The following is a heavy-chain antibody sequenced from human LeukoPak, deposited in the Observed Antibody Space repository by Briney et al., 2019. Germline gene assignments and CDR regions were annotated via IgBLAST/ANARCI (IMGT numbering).Heavy chain of an antibody. V-gene: IGHV4-34*08. D-gene: IGHD2-21*01. J-gene: IGHJ4*02. CDR1: GFTFSTFD. CDR2: VPDSGAT. Sequence: TGGSLRLSCAAAGFTFSTFDMNWVRQPPGKGLEWIGEVPDSGATKYNPSLKGRVTISVDKSRTQIFLTLNSVTAADTAMYDCAVYIIHPGNTVGDSWGQGSLVIVSS. CDR3: AVYIIHPGNTVGDS.